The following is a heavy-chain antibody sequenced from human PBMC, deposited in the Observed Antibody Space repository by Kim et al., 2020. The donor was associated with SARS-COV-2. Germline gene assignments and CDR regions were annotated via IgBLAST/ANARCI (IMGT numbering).Heavy chain of an antibody. CDR3: ARLRITMIVVADAFDI. CDR2: IYYSGST. J-gene: IGHJ3*02. CDR1: GGSISSGGYY. V-gene: IGHV4-31*03. Sequence: SETLSLTCTVSGGSISSGGYYWSWIRQHPGKGLEWIGYIYYSGSTYYNPSLKSRVTISVDTSKNQFSLKLSSVTAADTAVYYCARLRITMIVVADAFDIWGKGTMVTVSS. D-gene: IGHD3-22*01.